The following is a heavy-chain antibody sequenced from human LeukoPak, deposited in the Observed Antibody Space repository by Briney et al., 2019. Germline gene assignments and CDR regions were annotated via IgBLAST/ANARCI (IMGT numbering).Heavy chain of an antibody. Sequence: SETLSLTCAVSGGYISQYYWSWLRQAPGKGLEWIGYIHASGTTTYNPSLKSRVTMSVDTSNNQFSLSLTSVTEADTAVYYCASDQLPYIGFDPWGQGTLVTVSS. J-gene: IGHJ5*02. CDR1: GGYISQYY. D-gene: IGHD1-26*01. V-gene: IGHV4-4*08. CDR3: ASDQLPYIGFDP. CDR2: IHASGTT.